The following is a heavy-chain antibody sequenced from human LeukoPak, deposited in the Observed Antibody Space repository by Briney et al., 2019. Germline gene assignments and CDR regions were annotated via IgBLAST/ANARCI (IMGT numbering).Heavy chain of an antibody. J-gene: IGHJ2*01. D-gene: IGHD3-22*01. CDR1: GYTFTNYA. Sequence: GASVKVSCKASGYTFTNYAMYWVRQAPGQRLEWMGWINGGDGNTKYSQKFQGRVTITRDTSASTAYMELSSLRSEDTAVYYRARGRDYYDGSDYYPQGYFDLWGRGTLITVSS. V-gene: IGHV1-3*01. CDR3: ARGRDYYDGSDYYPQGYFDL. CDR2: INGGDGNT.